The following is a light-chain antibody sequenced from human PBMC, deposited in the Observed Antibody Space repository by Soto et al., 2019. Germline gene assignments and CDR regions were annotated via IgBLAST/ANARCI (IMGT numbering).Light chain of an antibody. V-gene: IGKV3-11*01. CDR3: QQYNDSFPYT. Sequence: EIVLTQSPATLSLSPGERATLSCRASQSVSNYLAWYQQKPGQAPRLLIYDGSNRATGIPARFSGSRSGTEFTLTVSSLQPDDFATYYCQQYNDSFPYTFGQGTKLEIK. CDR2: DGS. CDR1: QSVSNY. J-gene: IGKJ2*01.